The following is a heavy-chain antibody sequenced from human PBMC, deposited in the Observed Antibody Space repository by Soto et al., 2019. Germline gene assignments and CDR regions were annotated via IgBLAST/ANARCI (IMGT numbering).Heavy chain of an antibody. J-gene: IGHJ4*02. Sequence: VSYISISSIYTIYADSVKGRFTISRDNAKNSLYLQMNSLRAEDTAVYYCARVVHYYGSGSYYGPYFDYWGQGTLVTVSS. CDR3: ARVVHYYGSGSYYGPYFDY. V-gene: IGHV3-11*05. D-gene: IGHD3-10*01. CDR2: ISISSIYT.